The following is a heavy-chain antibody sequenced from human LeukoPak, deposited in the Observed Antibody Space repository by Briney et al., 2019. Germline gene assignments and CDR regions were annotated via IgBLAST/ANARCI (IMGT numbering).Heavy chain of an antibody. V-gene: IGHV4-39*01. CDR2: IYYSGNT. CDR1: GGSISSSRYY. J-gene: IGHJ3*02. Sequence: SETLSLTCTVSGGSISSSRYYWGWIRQPPGKGLEWIGSIYYSGNTYYSPSLKSRVTMSVDTSKNQFSLKLTSVTAADTAVYYCARRYRNWNDEDDAFDIWGQGTMVTVSS. D-gene: IGHD1-20*01. CDR3: ARRYRNWNDEDDAFDI.